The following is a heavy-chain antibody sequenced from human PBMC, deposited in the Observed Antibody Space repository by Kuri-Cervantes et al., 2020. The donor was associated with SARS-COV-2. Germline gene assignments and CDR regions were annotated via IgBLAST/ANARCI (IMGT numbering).Heavy chain of an antibody. V-gene: IGHV3-48*01. CDR1: GFTFSSYS. D-gene: IGHD6-19*01. J-gene: IGHJ4*02. Sequence: GESLKISCAASGFTFSSYSMNWVRQAPGKGLEWVSYISSSSSTIYYADSAKGRFTISRDNAKNSLYLQMNSLRAEDTAVYYCARDSSSGWFSYWGQGTLVTVSS. CDR3: ARDSSSGWFSY. CDR2: ISSSSSTI.